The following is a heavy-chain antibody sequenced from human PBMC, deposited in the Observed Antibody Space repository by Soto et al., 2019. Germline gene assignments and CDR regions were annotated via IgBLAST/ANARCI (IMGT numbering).Heavy chain of an antibody. Sequence: GGSLRLSCAASGFTFSSYGMHWVRQAPGKGLEWVAVISYDGSNKYYADSVKGRFTISRDNSKNTLYLQMNSLRAEDTAVYYCAKESPAVYFDYWGQGTLVTVSS. CDR3: AKESPAVYFDY. CDR1: GFTFSSYG. J-gene: IGHJ4*02. D-gene: IGHD2-2*01. CDR2: ISYDGSNK. V-gene: IGHV3-30*18.